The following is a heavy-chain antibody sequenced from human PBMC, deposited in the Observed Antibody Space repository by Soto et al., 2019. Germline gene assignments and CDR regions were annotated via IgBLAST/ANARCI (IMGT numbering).Heavy chain of an antibody. D-gene: IGHD6-19*01. V-gene: IGHV3-23*04. J-gene: IGHJ4*02. CDR3: AKGPHSSGWHYFDY. CDR1: GFTFSSYS. CDR2: VSGSGSNT. Sequence: EVQLVESGGGLVQPGGSLRLSCAASGFTFSSYSMNWVRQAPGKGLEWVSTVSGSGSNTYYADSVKGRFTISRDNSENTLYLQMISLRAEDMAIYYCAKGPHSSGWHYFDYWGQGTLVTVSS.